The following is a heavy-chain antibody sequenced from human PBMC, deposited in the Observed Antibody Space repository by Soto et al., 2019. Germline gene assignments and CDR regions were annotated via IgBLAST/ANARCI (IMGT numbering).Heavy chain of an antibody. CDR3: ARDLHDRSGSLGRGSGY. V-gene: IGHV1-46*01. D-gene: IGHD3-22*01. J-gene: IGHJ4*02. CDR2: INPSGGST. Sequence: QVQLVQSGAEVKKPGASVKVSCKASGYTFTSYYMHWVRQSPGQGLEWMGIINPSGGSTSYAQKLQGRVSMTRDTSTSTVYMELSSLRSEDTAVYYCARDLHDRSGSLGRGSGYWGQGTLVTVSS. CDR1: GYTFTSYY.